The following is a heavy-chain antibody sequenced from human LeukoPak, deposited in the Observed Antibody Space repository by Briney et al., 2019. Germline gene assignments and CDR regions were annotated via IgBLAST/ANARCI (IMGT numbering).Heavy chain of an antibody. J-gene: IGHJ4*02. CDR3: ASSQGWLQFRVFDY. CDR2: IIPIFVTA. Sequence: SVKVSCKASGGTFSSYAISWVRQAPGQGLEWMGGIIPIFVTANYEQKYKGRVTITAEASTSTAYMERSSLRSADTAVYYCASSQGWLQFRVFDYWGQGTLVTVSS. CDR1: GGTFSSYA. V-gene: IGHV1-69*01. D-gene: IGHD5-24*01.